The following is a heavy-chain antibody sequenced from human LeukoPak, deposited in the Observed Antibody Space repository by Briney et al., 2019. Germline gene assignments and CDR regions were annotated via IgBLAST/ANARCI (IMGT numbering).Heavy chain of an antibody. D-gene: IGHD3-9*01. J-gene: IGHJ6*02. CDR1: GFTFSSYA. CDR3: ARDDSTVLRYFAWSTPGASNYYYYYGMDV. V-gene: IGHV3-30-3*01. CDR2: ISYDGSNK. Sequence: GGSLRLSCAASGFTFSSYAMLWVRQAPGRGLEGVAVISYDGSNKYYADSVKGRFTISRDNSKNTVYLQMNSLRAEDTAVYYCARDDSTVLRYFAWSTPGASNYYYYYGMDVWGQGTTVTVSS.